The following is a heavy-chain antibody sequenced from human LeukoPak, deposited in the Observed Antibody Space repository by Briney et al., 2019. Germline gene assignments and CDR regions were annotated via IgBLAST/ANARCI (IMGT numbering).Heavy chain of an antibody. CDR2: ISGGGDST. CDR3: AKDGYNIKSKNNDGFDI. CDR1: GLTFSSYV. J-gene: IGHJ3*02. Sequence: PGGSLRLSCAASGLTFSSYVMNWVRQAPGKGLEWVSTISGGGDSTYYADSVKGRFTIFIDNSKNILYLQMNSLRVEDTAVYYCAKDGYNIKSKNNDGFDIWGQGTMVTVSS. D-gene: IGHD1-14*01. V-gene: IGHV3-23*01.